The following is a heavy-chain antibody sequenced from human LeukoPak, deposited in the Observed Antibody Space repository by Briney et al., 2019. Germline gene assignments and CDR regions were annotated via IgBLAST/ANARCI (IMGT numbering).Heavy chain of an antibody. V-gene: IGHV1-69*01. CDR2: IIPNYCTA. Sequence: GSSVKVSCKATGGTFSRYPFRWVGPAPGHGLACMGVIIPNYCTANYAQKFQGRVTITADESTSTAYMELSSLRSEDTAVYYCARTRGYCSSTSCYFEAARLDYWGQGTLVTVSS. CDR3: ARTRGYCSSTSCYFEAARLDY. D-gene: IGHD2-2*01. CDR1: GGTFSRYP. J-gene: IGHJ4*02.